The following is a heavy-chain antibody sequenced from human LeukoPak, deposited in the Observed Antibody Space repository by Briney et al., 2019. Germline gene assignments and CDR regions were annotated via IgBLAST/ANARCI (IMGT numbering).Heavy chain of an antibody. CDR1: GGTFSSYA. CDR3: AREGADSWSGYYFDY. D-gene: IGHD3-3*01. J-gene: IGHJ4*02. CDR2: IIPIFGTA. V-gene: IGHV1-69*05. Sequence: SVKVSCKASGGTFSSYAISWVRQAPGQGLEWMGGIIPIFGTANYAQKFQGRVTITTDESTSTAYMELSSLRSEDTAVYYCAREGADSWSGYYFDYWGQGTLVTVSS.